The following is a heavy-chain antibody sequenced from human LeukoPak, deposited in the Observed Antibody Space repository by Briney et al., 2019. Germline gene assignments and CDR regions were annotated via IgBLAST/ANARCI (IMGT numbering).Heavy chain of an antibody. J-gene: IGHJ4*02. CDR3: ARDKWGISSSSELYFDY. CDR1: GFTFSSYE. D-gene: IGHD6-6*01. CDR2: ISSSGRTI. Sequence: GGSLRLSCAASGFTFSSYEMNWVRQAPGKGLEWVSYISSSGRTIYYADSVKGRFTISRDNSKNSLYLQMNSLRAEDTAVYYCARDKWGISSSSELYFDYWGQGTLVTVSS. V-gene: IGHV3-48*03.